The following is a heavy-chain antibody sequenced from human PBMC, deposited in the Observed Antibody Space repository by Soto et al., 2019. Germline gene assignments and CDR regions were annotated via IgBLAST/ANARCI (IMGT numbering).Heavy chain of an antibody. CDR1: GYTFTSYY. D-gene: IGHD4-17*01. J-gene: IGHJ3*02. V-gene: IGHV1-46*01. CDR2: INPSGGST. Sequence: QVQLVQSGAEVKKPGASVKVSCKASGYTFTSYYMHWVRQAPGQGLEWMGIINPSGGSTSYAQKFQGRVTMTRDTSTSTVYMELSSLRSEDTAVYYCARRTTVTTSHGDAFDIWGQGTMVTVSS. CDR3: ARRTTVTTSHGDAFDI.